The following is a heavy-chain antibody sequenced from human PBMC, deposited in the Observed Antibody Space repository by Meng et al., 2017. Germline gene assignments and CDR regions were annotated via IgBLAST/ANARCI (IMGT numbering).Heavy chain of an antibody. Sequence: GVTLSCDGMHWVRQGPGKGLEWVAVIWYDGSNKYYADSVKGRFRISRDNSKNTLYLQMNILRAEDTAVYYCAREHTDVEKERYFDYWGHGTLVTVSS. J-gene: IGHJ4*01. CDR3: AREHTDVEKERYFDY. D-gene: IGHD1-1*01. CDR2: IWYDGSNK. CDR1: GVTLSCDG. V-gene: IGHV3-33*01.